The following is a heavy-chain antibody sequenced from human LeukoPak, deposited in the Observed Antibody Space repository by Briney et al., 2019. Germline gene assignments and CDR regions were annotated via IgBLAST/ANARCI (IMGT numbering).Heavy chain of an antibody. J-gene: IGHJ5*02. CDR2: INPSGGST. CDR1: GYTFTSYY. D-gene: IGHD2-15*01. V-gene: IGHV1-46*01. CDR3: ARDTGPAVVVVAADSMEFDP. Sequence: ASVKVSCKASGYTFTSYYMHWVRQAPGQGLEWMGIINPSGGSTGYAQKFQGRVTMTRDTSTSTVYMELSSLRSEDTAVYYCARDTGPAVVVVAADSMEFDPWGQGTLVTVSS.